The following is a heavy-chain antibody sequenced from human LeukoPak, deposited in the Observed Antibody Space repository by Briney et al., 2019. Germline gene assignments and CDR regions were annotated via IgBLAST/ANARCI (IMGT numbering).Heavy chain of an antibody. CDR3: ARVEDYYDSSGYSAWDY. Sequence: SGGSLRLSCAASGFTFSSYEMNWVRQAPGKGLEWVSYISSSGSTIYYADSVKGRFTISRDNAKNSLYLQMNSLRAEDTAVYYCARVEDYYDSSGYSAWDYWGQRTLVTVSS. J-gene: IGHJ4*02. D-gene: IGHD3-22*01. V-gene: IGHV3-48*03. CDR1: GFTFSSYE. CDR2: ISSSGSTI.